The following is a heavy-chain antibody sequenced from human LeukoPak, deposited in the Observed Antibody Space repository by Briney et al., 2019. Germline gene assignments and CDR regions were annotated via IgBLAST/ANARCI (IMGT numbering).Heavy chain of an antibody. J-gene: IGHJ6*02. CDR3: ARGTYDIFMGHYYYNGMAV. CDR1: SGSMSSYY. CDR2: IYTSGST. Sequence: SETLSLTCTVSSGSMSSYYWSWIRQPAGKGLEWIGHIYTSGSTNYNPSLKSRVTMSVDTSKNQFSLNLSSVTAADTAVYYCARGTYDIFMGHYYYNGMAVWGQGTTVTVSS. V-gene: IGHV4-4*07. D-gene: IGHD3-9*01.